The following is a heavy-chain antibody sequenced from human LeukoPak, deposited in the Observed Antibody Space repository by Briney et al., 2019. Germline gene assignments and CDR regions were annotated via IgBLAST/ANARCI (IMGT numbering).Heavy chain of an antibody. CDR3: ARTYGDYYFDY. CDR2: IYSSGST. J-gene: IGHJ4*02. CDR1: GGSISSYY. V-gene: IGHV4-59*01. D-gene: IGHD4-17*01. Sequence: SETLSLTCTVSGGSISSYYWSWIRQPPGKGLEWIGYIYSSGSTSYKSSLKSRVTISVDTSKNQFSLRLSSVTAADTAVYYCARTYGDYYFDYWGQGTLVTVSS.